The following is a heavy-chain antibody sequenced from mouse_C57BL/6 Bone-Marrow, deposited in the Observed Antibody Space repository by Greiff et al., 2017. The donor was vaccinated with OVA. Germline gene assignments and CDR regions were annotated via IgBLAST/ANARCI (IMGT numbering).Heavy chain of an antibody. CDR2: IHPNSGST. J-gene: IGHJ2*01. CDR1: GYTFTSYW. V-gene: IGHV1-64*01. Sequence: QVQLQQPGAELVKPGASVKLSCKASGYTFTSYWMHWVKQRPGQGLEWIGMIHPNSGSTNYNEKFKSKATLTVDKSSSTAYMQLSSLTSEDSAVYYCAREGGYYYGSNHNWGQGTTLTVSS. CDR3: AREGGYYYGSNHN. D-gene: IGHD1-1*01.